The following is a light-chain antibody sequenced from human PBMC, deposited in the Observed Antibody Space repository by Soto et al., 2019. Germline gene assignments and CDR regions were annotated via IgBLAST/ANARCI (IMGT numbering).Light chain of an antibody. CDR3: QQYNNWPQT. CDR2: GAS. CDR1: QSVSSN. V-gene: IGKV3-15*01. J-gene: IGKJ1*01. Sequence: EIVMTQSPATLSVSPGERATLSCRASQSVSSNLAWYQQKPGQAPRLLIYGASTRATGIPARFSGSGSGTEFTLTISSLHSEDVAVYYWQQYNNWPQTFGQGTKVEIK.